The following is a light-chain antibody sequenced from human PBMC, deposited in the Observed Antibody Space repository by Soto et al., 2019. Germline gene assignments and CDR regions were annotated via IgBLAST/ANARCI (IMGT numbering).Light chain of an antibody. Sequence: DIQMTQSPSTLSGSVGDRVTITCRASQTISSWLAWYQQKPGTAPELLISVASSLQSGVPSRFSGSGFGTEFTLTISSLQPEDFATYYCQQSHTTPWTFGHGTKVDIK. J-gene: IGKJ1*01. CDR2: VAS. V-gene: IGKV1-39*01. CDR3: QQSHTTPWT. CDR1: QTISSW.